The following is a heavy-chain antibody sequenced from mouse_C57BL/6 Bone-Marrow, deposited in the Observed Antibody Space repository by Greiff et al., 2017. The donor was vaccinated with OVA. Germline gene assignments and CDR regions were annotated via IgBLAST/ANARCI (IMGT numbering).Heavy chain of an antibody. D-gene: IGHD2-12*01. CDR1: GYTFTSYW. V-gene: IGHV1-59*01. Sequence: QVQLQQPGAELVRPGASVKLSCKASGYTFTSYWMHWVKQRPGQGLEWIGGIDPSDSYTKYNQKFKGKATLTVDKSSSTAYMQLSSLTSEDSSVYYCARLVSAFDYWGQGTLVTVSA. CDR3: ARLVSAFDY. J-gene: IGHJ3*01. CDR2: IDPSDSYT.